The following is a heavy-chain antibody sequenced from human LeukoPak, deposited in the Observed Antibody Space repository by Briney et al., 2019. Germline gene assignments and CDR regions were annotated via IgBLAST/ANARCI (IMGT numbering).Heavy chain of an antibody. J-gene: IGHJ6*02. V-gene: IGHV3-9*01. Sequence: GRSLRLSCAASGLTFDDYAMHWVRQAPGKGLEGVSGMSWNSGSIGYADSVKGRFTICRDNAKNSLYLQMNSLRVEDTALYYCAKDAFYGSGNYYSYGMDVWGQGTTVTVSS. CDR2: MSWNSGSI. CDR1: GLTFDDYA. D-gene: IGHD3-10*01. CDR3: AKDAFYGSGNYYSYGMDV.